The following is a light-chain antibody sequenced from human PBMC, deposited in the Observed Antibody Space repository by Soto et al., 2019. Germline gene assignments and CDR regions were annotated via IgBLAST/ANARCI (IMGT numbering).Light chain of an antibody. CDR1: QSISGN. CDR3: QQYGPDT. Sequence: EIVISVSPGTLPVSPRERANLSCRASQSISGNLVWYQQKPGQAPRLLIYGASTRATGIPARFSGSGSGTDFTLTISRLEPEDFAVYHCQQYGPDTSGQGTRLAI. V-gene: IGKV3-15*01. J-gene: IGKJ5*01. CDR2: GAS.